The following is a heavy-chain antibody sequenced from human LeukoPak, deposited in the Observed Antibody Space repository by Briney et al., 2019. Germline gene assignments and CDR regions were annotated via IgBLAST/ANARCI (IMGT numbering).Heavy chain of an antibody. J-gene: IGHJ6*03. CDR3: AREARKDLYYGSGRAPDYYYYYMDV. CDR1: GVSLTSSNSY. D-gene: IGHD3-10*01. V-gene: IGHV4-39*02. Sequence: SETLSLTCTVSGVSLTSSNSYWGGVRQRPGRGGERVGSISNRGNTYYNASLKRQVSISIYTSKNQFSLRLTSVTAADTAVYYCAREARKDLYYGSGRAPDYYYYYMDVWGKGTTVTISS. CDR2: ISNRGNT.